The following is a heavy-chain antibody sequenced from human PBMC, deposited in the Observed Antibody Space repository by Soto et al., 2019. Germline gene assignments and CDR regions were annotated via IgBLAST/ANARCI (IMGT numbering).Heavy chain of an antibody. V-gene: IGHV3-23*01. CDR2: ISGSGGST. Sequence: PGGSLRLSCAASGFTFSSYAMSWVRQAPGKGLEWVSSISGSGGSTYYADSVKGRFTISRDNSKNTPYLHMNSLRAEDTAVYYCAKDHSYDSSGYYLLDYWGQGTLVTVSS. CDR1: GFTFSSYA. D-gene: IGHD3-22*01. J-gene: IGHJ4*02. CDR3: AKDHSYDSSGYYLLDY.